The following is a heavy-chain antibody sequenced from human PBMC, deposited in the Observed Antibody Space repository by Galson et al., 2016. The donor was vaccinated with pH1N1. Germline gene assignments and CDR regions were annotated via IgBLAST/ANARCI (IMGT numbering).Heavy chain of an antibody. D-gene: IGHD4-17*01. CDR1: GFLVTDRF. Sequence: SLRLSCAATGFLVTDRFMSWVRQAPGKLLEWVSIIYPGGGTYYADFAEGRFTISRDTSKNMLFLHMNDLRADDTALYYCAVDTVPNGADHWGQGTLVTVSS. V-gene: IGHV3-53*01. J-gene: IGHJ5*02. CDR3: AVDTVPNGADH. CDR2: IYPGGGT.